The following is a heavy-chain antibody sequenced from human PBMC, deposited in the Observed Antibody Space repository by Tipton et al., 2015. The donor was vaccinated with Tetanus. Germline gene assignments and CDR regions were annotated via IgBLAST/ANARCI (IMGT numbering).Heavy chain of an antibody. CDR1: GFTSRTYW. V-gene: IGHV3-74*01. CDR2: VRSDGSNA. D-gene: IGHD4-17*01. Sequence: SLRLSCAASGFTSRTYWMNWIRQAPGKGLAWVSRVRSDGSNAVYADSVKGRFTISRDTAKNTLYLQMNSLRAEDTAIYYCTTFFPLTVTADAFDVWGQGTIVTVSS. J-gene: IGHJ3*01. CDR3: TTFFPLTVTADAFDV.